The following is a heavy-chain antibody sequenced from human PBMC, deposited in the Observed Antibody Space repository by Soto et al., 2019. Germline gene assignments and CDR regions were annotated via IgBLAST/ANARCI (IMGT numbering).Heavy chain of an antibody. J-gene: IGHJ4*02. D-gene: IGHD3-10*01. Sequence: SETLSLTCNVSGGPIKTGDYYWNWIRQPPGKGLEWIGYVFYSGATNYSPSLKSRAAISMDTSKNQFSLSLTSVTAADTAVYYCARAGVSYGHLLFWGQGIRVTVSS. CDR2: VFYSGAT. V-gene: IGHV4-30-4*01. CDR1: GGPIKTGDYY. CDR3: ARAGVSYGHLLF.